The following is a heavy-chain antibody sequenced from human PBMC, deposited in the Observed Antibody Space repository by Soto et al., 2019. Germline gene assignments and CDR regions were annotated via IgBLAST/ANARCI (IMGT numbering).Heavy chain of an antibody. CDR2: ISAYNGNT. V-gene: IGHV1-18*01. D-gene: IGHD1-7*01. CDR3: ARELTGTTGASRLRFDP. J-gene: IGHJ5*02. CDR1: GYTFTSYG. Sequence: ASVKVSCKASGYTFTSYGISWVRQAPGQGLEWMGWISAYNGNTNYAQKLQGRVTMTTDTSTSTAYMELRSLRSDDTAVYYCARELTGTTGASRLRFDPWGHGTLVTVPQ.